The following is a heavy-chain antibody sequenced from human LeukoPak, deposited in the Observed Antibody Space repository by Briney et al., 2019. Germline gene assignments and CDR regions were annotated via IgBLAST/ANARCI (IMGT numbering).Heavy chain of an antibody. CDR3: ARAPGVDTAMPLDY. J-gene: IGHJ4*02. Sequence: PSETLSLTCTVSGSSISSYYWSWIRQPPGKGLEWIGYIYYSGSTNYNPSLKSRVTISVDTSKNQFSLKLSSVTAADTAVYCCARAPGVDTAMPLDYWGQGTLVTVSS. CDR1: GSSISSYY. CDR2: IYYSGST. V-gene: IGHV4-59*01. D-gene: IGHD5-18*01.